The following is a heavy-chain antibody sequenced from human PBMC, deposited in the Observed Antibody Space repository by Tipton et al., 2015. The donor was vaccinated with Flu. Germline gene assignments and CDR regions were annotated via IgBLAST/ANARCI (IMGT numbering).Heavy chain of an antibody. CDR1: GFNFGTSS. Sequence: SLRLSCAASGFNFGTSSMAWVRQAPGKGLEWVSSINDNSRYIYHGDSLKGRFTISRDNAKNSLYLQMISVRVEDTAVYFCARGDYLSEQDYHFYMDVWGKGTTVTVSS. CDR3: ARGDYLSEQDYHFYMDV. D-gene: IGHD4-17*01. V-gene: IGHV3-21*01. J-gene: IGHJ6*03. CDR2: INDNSRYI.